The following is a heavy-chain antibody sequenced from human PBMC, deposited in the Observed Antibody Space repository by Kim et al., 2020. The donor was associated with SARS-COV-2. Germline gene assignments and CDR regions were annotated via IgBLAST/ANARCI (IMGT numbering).Heavy chain of an antibody. CDR3: ARDKEGGVIDY. D-gene: IGHD3-16*01. Sequence: YHIPSLKRRVTISGDTSKNQFSLKLSSVTAADTAVYYCARDKEGGVIDYWGQGTLVTVSS. J-gene: IGHJ4*02. V-gene: IGHV4-31*02.